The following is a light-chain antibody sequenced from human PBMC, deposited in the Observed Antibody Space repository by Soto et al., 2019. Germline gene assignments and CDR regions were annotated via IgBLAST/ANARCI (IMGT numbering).Light chain of an antibody. Sequence: EFVLTQSPGTLSLSPGERATLSCRASQSVSNTYVAWYQHIPGQTPRLLIYGASNRATGIPDRFSGSGSGTDFTLTISRLEPEDFAVYYCQQHDSSPWTFGQGTKVDIK. J-gene: IGKJ1*01. CDR2: GAS. CDR1: QSVSNTY. CDR3: QQHDSSPWT. V-gene: IGKV3-20*01.